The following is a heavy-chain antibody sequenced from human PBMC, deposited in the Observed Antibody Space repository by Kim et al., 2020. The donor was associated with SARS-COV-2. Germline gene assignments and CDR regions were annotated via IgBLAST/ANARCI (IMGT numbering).Heavy chain of an antibody. J-gene: IGHJ4*02. CDR3: AVVATIQHY. Sequence: GGSLRLSCAASGFTFSSYAMYWVRQAPGKGLEWVAVISYDGSNKYYADSVKGRFTISRDNSKNTLYLQMNSLRAEDTAVYYCAVVATIQHYWGQGTLVTVSS. V-gene: IGHV3-30-3*01. CDR1: GFTFSSYA. D-gene: IGHD5-12*01. CDR2: ISYDGSNK.